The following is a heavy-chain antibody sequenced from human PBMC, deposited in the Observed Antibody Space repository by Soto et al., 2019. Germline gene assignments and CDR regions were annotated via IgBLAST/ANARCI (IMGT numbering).Heavy chain of an antibody. D-gene: IGHD3-10*01. CDR3: ARGDPAVGSDPMFDP. V-gene: IGHV3-21*01. J-gene: IGHJ5*02. Sequence: GGSLRLSCAASGFTFSSYSMNWLRQAPGKGLEWVSSISSSSTYIYYADSVKGRFTISRDNAKNSLYLQMNSLRAEDTAVYYCARGDPAVGSDPMFDPWGQGTLVTVSS. CDR1: GFTFSSYS. CDR2: ISSSSTYI.